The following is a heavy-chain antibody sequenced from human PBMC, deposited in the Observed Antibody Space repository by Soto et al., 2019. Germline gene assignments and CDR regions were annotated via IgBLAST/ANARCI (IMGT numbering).Heavy chain of an antibody. J-gene: IGHJ4*02. CDR2: ISYDGSNK. D-gene: IGHD4-17*01. V-gene: IGHV3-30*18. CDR3: AKAQLATVTPFDY. Sequence: GGSLRLSCAASGFTFSSYGMHWVRQAPGKGLEWVAVISYDGSNKYYADSVKGRFTISRDNSKNTLYLQMNSLRAEDTAVYYCAKAQLATVTPFDYWGQGTLVTVSS. CDR1: GFTFSSYG.